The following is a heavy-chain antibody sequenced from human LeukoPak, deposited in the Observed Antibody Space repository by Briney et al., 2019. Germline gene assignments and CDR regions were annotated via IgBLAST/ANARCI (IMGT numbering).Heavy chain of an antibody. J-gene: IGHJ4*02. CDR3: ARGDPLGFYFDY. D-gene: IGHD6-25*01. V-gene: IGHV4-39*07. CDR2: IYYSGST. CDR1: GGSISSSSYY. Sequence: SETLSLTCTVSGGSISSSSYYWGWIRQPPGTGLEWIGSIYYSGSTYYNPSLKSRVTISVDTSKNQFSLKLSSVTAADTAVYYCARGDPLGFYFDYWGQGTLVTVSS.